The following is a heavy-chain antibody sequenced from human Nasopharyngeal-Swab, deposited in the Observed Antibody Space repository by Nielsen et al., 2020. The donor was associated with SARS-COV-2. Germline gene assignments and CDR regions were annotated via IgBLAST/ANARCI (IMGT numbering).Heavy chain of an antibody. J-gene: IGHJ6*03. V-gene: IGHV1-69*10. CDR1: GGTLSNYA. D-gene: IGHD2-2*01. CDR3: ARGENQLPPHYYFFYMDV. Sequence: SMKVSCKASGGTLSNYAISWVRQAPGQGLEWMGGIIPILDFTNYARKFQGRVTITADKSTSTAYMTLSSLSSDDTAVYYCARGENQLPPHYYFFYMDVWGKGTTVTVSS. CDR2: IIPILDFT.